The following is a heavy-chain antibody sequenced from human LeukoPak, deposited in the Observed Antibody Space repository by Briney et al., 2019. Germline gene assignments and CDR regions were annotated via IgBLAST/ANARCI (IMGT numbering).Heavy chain of an antibody. CDR3: ARAGLPNAFDI. D-gene: IGHD5-12*01. Sequence: GGSLRLSCAATGFIFNRYWMSWVRQAPGKGLEWVAHIKQDGSERYYVDSVKGRFTISRDNAKDSLYLQMNSLRAEDRAVYYCARAGLPNAFDIWGQGTTVTVSS. J-gene: IGHJ3*02. CDR1: GFIFNRYW. V-gene: IGHV3-7*01. CDR2: IKQDGSER.